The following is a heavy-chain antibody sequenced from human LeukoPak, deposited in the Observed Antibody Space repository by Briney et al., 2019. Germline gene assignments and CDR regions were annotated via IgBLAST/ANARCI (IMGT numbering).Heavy chain of an antibody. V-gene: IGHV1-69*13. Sequence: SVKVSCKASGGTFSSYAISWVRQAPGQGLEWMGWIIPIFGTANYAQKFQGRVTITADESTSTAYMELSSLRSEGTAVYYCARLRSYSGSYGYDYWGQGTLVTVSS. D-gene: IGHD1-26*01. CDR2: IIPIFGTA. J-gene: IGHJ4*02. CDR3: ARLRSYSGSYGYDY. CDR1: GGTFSSYA.